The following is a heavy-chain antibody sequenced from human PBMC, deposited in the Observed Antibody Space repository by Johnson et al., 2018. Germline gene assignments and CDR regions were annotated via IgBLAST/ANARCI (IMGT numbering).Heavy chain of an antibody. CDR3: TRLIV. CDR2: IRSKANNYAT. CDR1: GFTFSGSA. V-gene: IGHV3-73*01. Sequence: EVQLGESGGGLVQPGGSLKLSCAASGFTFSGSALHWVRQASGKGLVWVGRIRSKANNYATAYAASVKGRFTISRDDSKNTAYLQMNSLKTEDTAVDYCTRLIVWGQGTTVTVSS. J-gene: IGHJ6*02.